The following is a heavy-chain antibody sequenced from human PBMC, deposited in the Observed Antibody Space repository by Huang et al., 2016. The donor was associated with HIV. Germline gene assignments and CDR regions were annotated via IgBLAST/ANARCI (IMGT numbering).Heavy chain of an antibody. V-gene: IGHV4-39*01. CDR2: IYYTGST. Sequence: QLQLQESGPGLVKPSETLSLPCTVSGGSVSSPNYYWGWIRQPPGKGLEWIGTIYYTGSTYYNPSLKGRVTISVDTSKNQFYLKVTSVTAADTALDYCARPPGSGILGGWFDPWGQGALVTVSS. CDR1: GGSVSSPNYY. J-gene: IGHJ5*02. D-gene: IGHD3-10*01. CDR3: ARPPGSGILGGWFDP.